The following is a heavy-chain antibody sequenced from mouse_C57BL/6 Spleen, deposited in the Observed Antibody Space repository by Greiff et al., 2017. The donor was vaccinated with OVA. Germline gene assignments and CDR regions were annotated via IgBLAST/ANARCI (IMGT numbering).Heavy chain of an antibody. CDR1: GFTFSSYA. CDR3: TTITTVVATNYYAMDY. CDR2: ISSGGDYI. Sequence: EVQRVESGEGLVKPGGSLKLSCAASGFTFSSYAMSWVRQTPEKRLEWVAYISSGGDYIYYADTVKGRFTISRDNARNTLYLQMSSLKSEDTAMYYCTTITTVVATNYYAMDYWGQGTSVTVSS. J-gene: IGHJ4*01. V-gene: IGHV5-9-1*02. D-gene: IGHD1-1*01.